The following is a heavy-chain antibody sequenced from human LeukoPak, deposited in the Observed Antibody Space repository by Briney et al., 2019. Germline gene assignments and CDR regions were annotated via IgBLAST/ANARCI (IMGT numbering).Heavy chain of an antibody. D-gene: IGHD3-10*01. CDR3: ARRLPASGMRDV. CDR1: GGPIGSYY. J-gene: IGHJ6*02. Sequence: SETLSLTCTVSGGPIGSYYWSWIRQPPGKGLEWIGYIYYSGSTNYNPSLKSRVTMSVDTSKKQFSLKLTSVTAADTAVYYCARRLPASGMRDVWGQGTTVTVTS. CDR2: IYYSGST. V-gene: IGHV4-59*08.